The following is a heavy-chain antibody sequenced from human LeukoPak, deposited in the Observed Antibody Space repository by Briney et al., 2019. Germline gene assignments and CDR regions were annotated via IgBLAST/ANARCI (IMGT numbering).Heavy chain of an antibody. CDR1: GGSISSSSYY. V-gene: IGHV4-39*07. CDR2: IYYSGST. CDR3: ARVLPRLDAFDI. D-gene: IGHD5-12*01. Sequence: PSETLSLTCTVSGGSISSSSYYWGWIRQPPGKGLEWIGSIYYSGSTYYNPSLKSRVTISVDTSKNQFSLKLSSVTAADTAVYYCARVLPRLDAFDIWGQGTMVTVSS. J-gene: IGHJ3*02.